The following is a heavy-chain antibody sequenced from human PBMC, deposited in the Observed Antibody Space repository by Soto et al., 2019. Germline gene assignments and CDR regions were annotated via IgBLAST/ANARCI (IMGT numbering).Heavy chain of an antibody. CDR2: IHNDGSRT. CDR1: GFSFSSFW. CDR3: ARDFGEVGSTAAFDI. J-gene: IGHJ3*02. V-gene: IGHV3-74*01. Sequence: PGESLRLSCAASGFSFSSFWMHWARQAPGKGLVWVAHIHNDGSRTSYADSVKGRFTISRDNAKNTLYLQMNSLRAEDTAMYYCARDFGEVGSTAAFDIWGQGTMVTVSS. D-gene: IGHD1-26*01.